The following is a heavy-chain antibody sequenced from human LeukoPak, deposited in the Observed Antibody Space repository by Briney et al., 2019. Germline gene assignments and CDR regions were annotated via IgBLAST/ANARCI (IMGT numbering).Heavy chain of an antibody. CDR3: ARPMRGFAFDI. J-gene: IGHJ3*02. V-gene: IGHV3-21*01. Sequence: GGSLRLSCAASGFTFSSYSMNWVRQAPGKGLEWVSSISSSSYTYYADSVKGRFTISRDNAKNSLYLQMNSLRAEDTAVYYCARPMRGFAFDIWGQGTMVTVSS. D-gene: IGHD3-16*01. CDR2: ISSSSYT. CDR1: GFTFSSYS.